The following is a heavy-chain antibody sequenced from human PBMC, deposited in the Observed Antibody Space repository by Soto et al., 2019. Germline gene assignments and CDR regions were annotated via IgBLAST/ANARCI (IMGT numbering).Heavy chain of an antibody. Sequence: KPSETLSLTCTVSGGSISSYYWSWIRQPAGKGLEWIGRIYTSGSTNYNPSLKSRVTMSVDTSKNQFSLKLSSVTAADTAVCYCARDLGNYDFWSGYYSHYYGMDAWGQGTTVTVSS. CDR3: ARDLGNYDFWSGYYSHYYGMDA. CDR1: GGSISSYY. V-gene: IGHV4-4*07. D-gene: IGHD3-3*01. J-gene: IGHJ6*02. CDR2: IYTSGST.